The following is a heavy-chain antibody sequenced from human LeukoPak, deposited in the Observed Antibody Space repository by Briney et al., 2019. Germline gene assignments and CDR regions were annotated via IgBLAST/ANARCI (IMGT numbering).Heavy chain of an antibody. CDR3: ARENFIILMVYSTYYFDY. D-gene: IGHD2-8*01. CDR2: IIPIFGTA. Sequence: SVKVSCKASGGTFSSYAISWVRQAPGQGLEWMGGIIPIFGTANYAQKFQGRVTITADESTSTAYMGLSSLRSEDTAVYYCARENFIILMVYSTYYFDYWGQGTLVTVSS. V-gene: IGHV1-69*13. CDR1: GGTFSSYA. J-gene: IGHJ4*02.